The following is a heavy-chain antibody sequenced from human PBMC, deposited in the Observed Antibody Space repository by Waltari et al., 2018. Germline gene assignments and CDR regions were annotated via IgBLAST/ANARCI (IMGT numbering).Heavy chain of an antibody. V-gene: IGHV1-2*02. CDR1: GYTFTGYY. CDR2: INPNSGGT. CDR3: ARASNYASYYYYGMDV. Sequence: QVQLVQSGAEVKKPGASVKVSCKASGYTFTGYYIHWVRQAPGQGLEWMGWINPNSGGTNYAQKFQGRVTMTRDTSISTAYMELSRLRSDDTAVYYCARASNYASYYYYGMDVWGQGTTVTVSS. D-gene: IGHD4-4*01. J-gene: IGHJ6*02.